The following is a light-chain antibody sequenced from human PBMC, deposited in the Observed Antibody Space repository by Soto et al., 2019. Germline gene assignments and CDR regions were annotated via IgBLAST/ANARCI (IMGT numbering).Light chain of an antibody. CDR3: QHSYSTPPT. CDR2: GAS. J-gene: IGKJ1*01. V-gene: IGKV3-15*01. Sequence: EIVMTQSPATLSVSPGERATLSCRASQSVSSNLAWYQQKPGQAPRLLIYGASTRATGIPARFSGSGSGTEFTLTISSLQSEDFAVYYCQHSYSTPPTFGQGTKVEI. CDR1: QSVSSN.